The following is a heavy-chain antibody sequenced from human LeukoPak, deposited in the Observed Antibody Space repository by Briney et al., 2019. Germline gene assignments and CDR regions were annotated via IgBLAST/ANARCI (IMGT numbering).Heavy chain of an antibody. CDR1: GYTFTGYY. D-gene: IGHD2-15*01. CDR3: ARDGARTVVVAATYYYYYYGMDV. Sequence: ASMKVSCKASGYTFTGYYIHWVRQAPGQGLEWMGWVNPVSGGANYAQRFQGRVTMTRDTSISTVSMELSSLRSDDTAVYYCARDGARTVVVAATYYYYYYGMDVWGQGTTVTVSS. J-gene: IGHJ6*02. CDR2: VNPVSGGA. V-gene: IGHV1-2*02.